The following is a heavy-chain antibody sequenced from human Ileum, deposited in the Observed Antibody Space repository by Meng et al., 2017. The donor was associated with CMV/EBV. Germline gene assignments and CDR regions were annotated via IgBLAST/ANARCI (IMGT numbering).Heavy chain of an antibody. Sequence: GESLKISCAASGFTVSSNYMSWVRQAPGKGLEWVSVIYSGGSTYYADSVKGRFTISRDNSKNTLYLQMNSLRAEDTAVYYCARGPAIYYFDYWGQGTLVTVSS. CDR2: IYSGGST. CDR3: ARGPAIYYFDY. CDR1: GFTVSSNY. J-gene: IGHJ4*02. V-gene: IGHV3-53*01. D-gene: IGHD2-21*02.